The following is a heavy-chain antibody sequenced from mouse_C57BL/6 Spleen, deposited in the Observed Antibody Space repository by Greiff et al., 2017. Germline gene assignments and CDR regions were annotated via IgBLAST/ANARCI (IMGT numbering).Heavy chain of an antibody. Sequence: VQLQQSGAELVKPGASVKMSCKASGYTFTSYWITWVKQRPGQGLEWIGDIYPGSGSTNYNEKFKSKATLTVDTSSSTAYMQLSSLTSEDAAVDYCARWGNGSSYGYWGQGTTLTVSS. J-gene: IGHJ2*01. CDR1: GYTFTSYW. CDR2: IYPGSGST. CDR3: ARWGNGSSYGY. V-gene: IGHV1-55*01. D-gene: IGHD1-1*01.